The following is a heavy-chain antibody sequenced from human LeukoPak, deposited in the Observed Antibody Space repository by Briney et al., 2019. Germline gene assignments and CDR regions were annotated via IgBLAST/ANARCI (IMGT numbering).Heavy chain of an antibody. CDR2: IYYSGST. Sequence: SETLSLTCTVSGGSISSSSYYWGWIRQPPGKGLEWIGSIYYSGSTTYNPSLKSRVTISVDKSKNQFSLKLNSVTAADTAVYYCARLEVGVPAATSRFFDYWGQGTLVTVSS. CDR1: GGSISSSSYY. D-gene: IGHD2-2*01. V-gene: IGHV4-39*07. J-gene: IGHJ4*02. CDR3: ARLEVGVPAATSRFFDY.